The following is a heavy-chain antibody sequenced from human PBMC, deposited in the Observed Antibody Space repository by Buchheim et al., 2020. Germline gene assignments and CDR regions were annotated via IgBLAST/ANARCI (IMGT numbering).Heavy chain of an antibody. Sequence: EVQLVQSGAEVKKPGESLKISCKGSGYSFTSYWIGWVRQMPGKGLEWMGIIYPGDSDTRYSPSFQGQVTISADKSISTAYPQWSSLKASDTAMYYCARQSSACSGGSCYSREERRWFDPWGQGTL. D-gene: IGHD2-15*01. CDR2: IYPGDSDT. J-gene: IGHJ5*02. CDR1: GYSFTSYW. V-gene: IGHV5-51*01. CDR3: ARQSSACSGGSCYSREERRWFDP.